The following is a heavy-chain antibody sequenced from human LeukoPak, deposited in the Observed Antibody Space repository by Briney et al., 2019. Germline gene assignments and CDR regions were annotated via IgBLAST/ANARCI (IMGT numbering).Heavy chain of an antibody. V-gene: IGHV4-4*07. CDR3: ARVRIAAFDY. J-gene: IGHJ4*02. CDR2: IYTSGST. CDR1: GGSISSYY. D-gene: IGHD6-6*01. Sequence: PSETLSLTCTVSGGSISSYYGSWIRQPAGKGLEWIGRIYTSGSTNYNPSLKSRVTISVDKSKNQFSLKLSSVTAADTAVYYCARVRIAAFDYWGQGTLVTVSS.